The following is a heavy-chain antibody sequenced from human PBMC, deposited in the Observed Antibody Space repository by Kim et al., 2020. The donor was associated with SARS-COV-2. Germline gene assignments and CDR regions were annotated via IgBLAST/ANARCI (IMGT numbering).Heavy chain of an antibody. CDR2: ISGAGGSR. V-gene: IGHV3-23*01. J-gene: IGHJ6*02. CDR3: AQATLVSLYYGMDV. Sequence: GGSLRLSCAASTFTFNTYAMSWVRQAPGKGLEWVSAISGAGGSRNYADSVKGRFHISRDNSNNTLYLQMNSLRVEDTAIYYCAQATLVSLYYGMDVWGQGTTVTVS. CDR1: TFTFNTYA.